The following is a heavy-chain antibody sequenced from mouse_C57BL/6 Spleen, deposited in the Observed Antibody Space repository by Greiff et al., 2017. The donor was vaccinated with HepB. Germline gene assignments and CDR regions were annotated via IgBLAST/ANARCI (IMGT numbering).Heavy chain of an antibody. J-gene: IGHJ3*01. CDR2: IYPGDGDT. CDR1: GYAFSSYW. V-gene: IGHV1-80*01. CDR3: AAMVTTTWFAY. Sequence: QVQLKESGAELVKPGASVKISCKASGYAFSSYWMNWVKQRPGKGLEWIGQIYPGDGDTNYNGKFKGKATLTADKSSSTAYMQLSSLTSEDSAVYFCAAMVTTTWFAYWGQGTLVTVSA. D-gene: IGHD2-2*01.